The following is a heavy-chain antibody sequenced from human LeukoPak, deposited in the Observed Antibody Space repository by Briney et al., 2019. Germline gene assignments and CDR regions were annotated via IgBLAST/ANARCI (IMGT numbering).Heavy chain of an antibody. D-gene: IGHD3-9*01. Sequence: GGSLRLSCAASGFTFSSYAMHWVRQAPGKGLEWVAVITYDGSNKYYADSVKGRFTISRDNSKNTLYLQMNSLRDEDTAVYYCARDGRYFDWLFNFWGQGTLVTVSS. CDR2: ITYDGSNK. CDR3: ARDGRYFDWLFNF. CDR1: GFTFSSYA. V-gene: IGHV3-30*04. J-gene: IGHJ4*02.